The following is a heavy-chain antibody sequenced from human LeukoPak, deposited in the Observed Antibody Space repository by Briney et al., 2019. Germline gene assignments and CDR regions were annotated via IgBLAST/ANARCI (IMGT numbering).Heavy chain of an antibody. CDR2: ISSSGSTI. CDR1: GFTFSDYY. J-gene: IGHJ3*02. CDR3: ARHVQLWSNRDAFDI. V-gene: IGHV3-11*01. Sequence: GGSLRLSCAPSGFTFSDYYMSWIRQAPGKGLEWVSYISSSGSTIYYADSVKGRFTISRDNAKNSLYLQMNSLRAEDTAVYYCARHVQLWSNRDAFDIWGQGTMVTVSS. D-gene: IGHD5-18*01.